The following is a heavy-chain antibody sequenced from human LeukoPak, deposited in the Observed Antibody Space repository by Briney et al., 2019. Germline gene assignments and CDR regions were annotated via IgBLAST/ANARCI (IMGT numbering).Heavy chain of an antibody. CDR2: INHSGST. V-gene: IGHV4-34*01. J-gene: IGHJ5*02. CDR1: GFTFSSYA. Sequence: PGGSLRLACAASGFTFSSYAMSWIRQPPGKGLEWIGEINHSGSTNYNPSLKSRVTISVDTSKNQFSLKLSSVTAADTAVYYCARGGIVVVITPHLNWFDPWGQGTLVTVSS. CDR3: ARGGIVVVITPHLNWFDP. D-gene: IGHD3-22*01.